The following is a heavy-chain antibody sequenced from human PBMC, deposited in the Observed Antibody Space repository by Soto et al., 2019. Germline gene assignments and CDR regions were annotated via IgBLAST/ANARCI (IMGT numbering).Heavy chain of an antibody. CDR1: GYSISSGYY. CDR2: IYHSGST. J-gene: IGHJ4*02. CDR3: ARLNGFVDY. V-gene: IGHV4-38-2*01. Sequence: TLSLTCAVSGYSISSGYYLGWIRQPPGKGLEWIGSIYHSGSTYYNPSLKSRVTISVDTSKNQFSLKLTSVTAADTAVYYCARLNGFVDYWGQGTLVTVSS. D-gene: IGHD3-9*01.